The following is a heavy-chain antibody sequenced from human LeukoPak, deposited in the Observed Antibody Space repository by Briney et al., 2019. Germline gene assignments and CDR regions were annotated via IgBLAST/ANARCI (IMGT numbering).Heavy chain of an antibody. J-gene: IGHJ6*02. V-gene: IGHV4-59*01. D-gene: IGHD6-13*01. CDR3: ARLKRLPEQLVYYCYGMDV. CDR1: GGSISSYY. Sequence: SETLSLTCTVSGGSISSYYWSWIRQPPGKGLEWIGYIYYSGSTNYNPSLKSRVTISVDTSKNQFSLKLSSVTAADTAVYYCARLKRLPEQLVYYCYGMDVWGQGTTVTVSS. CDR2: IYYSGST.